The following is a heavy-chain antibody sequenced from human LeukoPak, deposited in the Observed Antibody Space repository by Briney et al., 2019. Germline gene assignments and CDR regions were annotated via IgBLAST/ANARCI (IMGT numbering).Heavy chain of an antibody. V-gene: IGHV3-33*06. D-gene: IGHD1-14*01. J-gene: IGHJ6*03. Sequence: PGGSLRLSCAASGFTFSSYGMHWVRQAPGKGLEWVAVIWYDGSNKYYADSVKGRFTISRDNSKNTLYLQMNSLRAEDTAVYYCAKEGVTTPCYYYYYMDVWGKGTTVTVSS. CDR1: GFTFSSYG. CDR2: IWYDGSNK. CDR3: AKEGVTTPCYYYYYMDV.